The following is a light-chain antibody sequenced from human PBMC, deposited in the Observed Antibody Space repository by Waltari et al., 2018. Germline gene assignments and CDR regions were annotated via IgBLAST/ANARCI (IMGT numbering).Light chain of an antibody. V-gene: IGKV1-33*01. CDR2: DAS. J-gene: IGKJ2*01. Sequence: DIQMTQSPSSLSASVGDRVTITCQASQDISNHLNWNQQKPGKAPKLLIYDASNLETGVPSRFSGSGSGTNFTFTISSLQPEDIATYYCQQYDSLPYTFGQGTKLEIK. CDR1: QDISNH. CDR3: QQYDSLPYT.